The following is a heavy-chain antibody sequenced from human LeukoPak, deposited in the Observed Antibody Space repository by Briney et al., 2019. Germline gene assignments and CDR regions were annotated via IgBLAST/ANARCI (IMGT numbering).Heavy chain of an antibody. CDR3: ARAGGDCSSTSCYGHYYYGMDV. Sequence: SVKVSFKASGGTFSSYAISWVRQAPGQGLEWMGGIIPIFGTANYAQKFQGRVTITADKSTSTAYMELSSLRSEDTAVYYCARAGGDCSSTSCYGHYYYGMDVWGKGTTVTVSS. J-gene: IGHJ6*04. V-gene: IGHV1-69*06. D-gene: IGHD2-2*01. CDR1: GGTFSSYA. CDR2: IIPIFGTA.